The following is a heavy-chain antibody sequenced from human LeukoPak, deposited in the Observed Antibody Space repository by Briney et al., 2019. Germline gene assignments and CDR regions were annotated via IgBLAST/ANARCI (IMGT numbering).Heavy chain of an antibody. J-gene: IGHJ4*02. V-gene: IGHV4-34*01. D-gene: IGHD2-8*01. CDR1: GGSFSGYY. Sequence: SETLSLTCAVYGGSFSGYYWIWIRQPPGKGLEWIGEINHSGSTNYNPSLKSRVTISVDTSKNQFSLKLSSVTAADTAVYYCARFWSGVDYLDYWGQGTLVTVSS. CDR2: INHSGST. CDR3: ARFWSGVDYLDY.